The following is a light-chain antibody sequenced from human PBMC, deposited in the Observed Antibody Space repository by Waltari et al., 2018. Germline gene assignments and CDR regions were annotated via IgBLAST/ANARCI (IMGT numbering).Light chain of an antibody. CDR1: SSDVGGYNS. Sequence: QSALTQPASVSGSPGQSITISCPGTSSDVGGYNSVSWYQQHPGKAPKLMIYEVSKRPSGVSNRFSGSKSGNTASLTISGLQAEDEAHYYCSSYTSSSTHYVFGTGTKVTVL. V-gene: IGLV2-14*01. J-gene: IGLJ1*01. CDR3: SSYTSSSTHYV. CDR2: EVS.